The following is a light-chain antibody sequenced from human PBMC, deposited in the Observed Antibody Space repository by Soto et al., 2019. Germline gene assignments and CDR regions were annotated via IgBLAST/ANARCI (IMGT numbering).Light chain of an antibody. V-gene: IGLV2-14*01. Sequence: QSALTQPASVSGSPGQSITISCTGTSSDVGVYNYVSWYQQHPGKAPKLMIYEVSNRPSGVSNRFSGSKSGNTASLTISGLQAEDEADYYCSSYTTSSTWVFGGGPKLTVL. CDR3: SSYTTSSTWV. CDR2: EVS. CDR1: SSDVGVYNY. J-gene: IGLJ3*02.